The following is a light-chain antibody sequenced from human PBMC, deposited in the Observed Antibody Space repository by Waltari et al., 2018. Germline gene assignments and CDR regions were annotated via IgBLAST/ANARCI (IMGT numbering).Light chain of an antibody. CDR3: QQYGSSPT. CDR1: QSVTSRS. Sequence: EIVLTQSPGTLSLSPGERATLSCSASQSVTSRSLAWYHQKPGQAPSLLIYGASNRATGIPDRFSGSGSGTDFTLTISRLEPEDFGVYFCQQYGSSPTFGQGTKVAMK. V-gene: IGKV3-20*01. CDR2: GAS. J-gene: IGKJ1*01.